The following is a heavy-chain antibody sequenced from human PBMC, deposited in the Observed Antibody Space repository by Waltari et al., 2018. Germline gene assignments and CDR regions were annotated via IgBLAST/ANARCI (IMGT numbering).Heavy chain of an antibody. J-gene: IGHJ6*01. CDR2: ISYTAGSK. D-gene: IGHD3-22*01. CDR3: AKGHDVNKWLHPARDV. Sequence: EVQLLESGGGLVHPGGALTLSCEASGFPFSAYAMSWIRQAPGKGLEWVASISYTAGSKSHADSVKGRMAISRDNFKNTLYLQMNSLRVDDTARYHCAKGHDVNKWLHPARDVWGPGTVVTVSS. CDR1: GFPFSAYA. V-gene: IGHV3-23*01.